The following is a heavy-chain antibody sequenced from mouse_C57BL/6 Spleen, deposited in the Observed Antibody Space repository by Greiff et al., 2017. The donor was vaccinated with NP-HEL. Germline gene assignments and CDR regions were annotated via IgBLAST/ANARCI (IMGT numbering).Heavy chain of an antibody. J-gene: IGHJ2*01. CDR1: GYTFTSYW. CDR2: IHPNSGSN. D-gene: IGHD1-1*01. Sequence: QVQLQQPGAELVKPGASVKLSCKASGYTFTSYWMHWVKQRPGQGLEWIGMIHPNSGSNNYNEKFKSKATLTVDKSSSTAYMQLSSLTSEDSAVYYCAKGTTVVVRGYYFDYWGQGTTLTVSS. CDR3: AKGTTVVVRGYYFDY. V-gene: IGHV1-64*01.